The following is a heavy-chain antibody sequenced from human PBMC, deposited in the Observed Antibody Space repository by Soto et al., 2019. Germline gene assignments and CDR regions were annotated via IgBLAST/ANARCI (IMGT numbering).Heavy chain of an antibody. CDR3: ARDGAQDCSGGSCYSEDAFDI. V-gene: IGHV3-11*04. J-gene: IGHJ3*02. CDR2: ISSSGSTI. D-gene: IGHD2-15*01. Sequence: GGSLRLSCAASGFTFSDYYMSWIRQAPGKGLEWVSYISSSGSTIYYADSVKGRFTISRDNAKNSLYLQMNSLRAEDTAVYYCARDGAQDCSGGSCYSEDAFDIWGQGTMVTVSS. CDR1: GFTFSDYY.